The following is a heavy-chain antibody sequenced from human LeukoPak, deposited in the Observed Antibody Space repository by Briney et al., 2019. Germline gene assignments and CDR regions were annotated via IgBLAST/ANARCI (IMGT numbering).Heavy chain of an antibody. CDR1: GYTVTWYY. Sequence: GASVKVSFKASGYTVTWYYFHWVRQPPGQGLEWMGWINPNSGGTNYAQKFQGRVTMPRHTSIRTACMELSWLRSDDTTVYYCARDRIAARPVGYFYYYYMDVWGKGTTVTASS. CDR3: ARDRIAARPVGYFYYYYMDV. V-gene: IGHV1-2*02. CDR2: INPNSGGT. J-gene: IGHJ6*03. D-gene: IGHD6-6*01.